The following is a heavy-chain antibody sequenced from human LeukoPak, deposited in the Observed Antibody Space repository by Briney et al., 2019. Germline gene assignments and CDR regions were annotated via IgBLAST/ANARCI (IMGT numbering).Heavy chain of an antibody. D-gene: IGHD3-10*01. V-gene: IGHV3-74*01. Sequence: PGGSLRLSCATSGFTFSDYWMHWVRQAPGKGLVWVSRINTDGSFTNYADSVKGRFTISRDNAKNTLYLQVDSLRVEDTAVYYCTSGRYYHTPDFWGQGTLVTVSS. J-gene: IGHJ4*02. CDR3: TSGRYYHTPDF. CDR1: GFTFSDYW. CDR2: INTDGSFT.